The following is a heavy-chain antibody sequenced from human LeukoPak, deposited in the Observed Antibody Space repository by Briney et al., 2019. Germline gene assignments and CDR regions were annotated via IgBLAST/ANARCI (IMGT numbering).Heavy chain of an antibody. J-gene: IGHJ4*02. D-gene: IGHD5-24*01. CDR1: RFTLSTYW. CDR2: ISSSSSYT. Sequence: GGSLRLSCAASRFTLSTYWMSWIRQAPGKGLEWVSYISSSSSYTNYADSVKGRFTISRDNAKNSLYLQMNSLRAEDTAVYYCARSGDGYNFGLDYWGQGTLVTVSS. CDR3: ARSGDGYNFGLDY. V-gene: IGHV3-11*06.